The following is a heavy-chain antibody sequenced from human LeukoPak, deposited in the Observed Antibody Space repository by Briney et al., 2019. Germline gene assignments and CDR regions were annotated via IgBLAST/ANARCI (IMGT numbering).Heavy chain of an antibody. D-gene: IGHD3-3*01. J-gene: IGHJ4*02. CDR3: AKDKSHDFWSGYYSDY. Sequence: GGSLRLSSAASGFTFSSYAMSWVRQAPGKGLEWVSAISGSGGSTYYADSVKGRFTISRDNSKNTLYLQMNSLRAEDTAVYYCAKDKSHDFWSGYYSDYWGQGTLVTVSS. V-gene: IGHV3-23*01. CDR2: ISGSGGST. CDR1: GFTFSSYA.